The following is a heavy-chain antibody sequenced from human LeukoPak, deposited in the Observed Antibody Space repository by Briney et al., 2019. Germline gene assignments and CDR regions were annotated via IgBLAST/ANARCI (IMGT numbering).Heavy chain of an antibody. V-gene: IGHV3-11*04. Sequence: GGSLRLSCAASGLTFSDYYMTWIRQAPGRGLEWVSSISGTGTTIYSADSVRGRFTVSRDNARNSLFLHMNSLRAEDTAVYYCAVQITMIVVVPYFDYWGQGTLVTVSS. CDR1: GLTFSDYY. CDR2: ISGTGTTI. CDR3: AVQITMIVVVPYFDY. J-gene: IGHJ4*02. D-gene: IGHD3-22*01.